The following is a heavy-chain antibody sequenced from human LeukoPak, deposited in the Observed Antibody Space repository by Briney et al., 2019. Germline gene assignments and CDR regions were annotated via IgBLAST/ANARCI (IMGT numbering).Heavy chain of an antibody. CDR1: AHSISSGYY. J-gene: IGHJ4*02. V-gene: IGHV4-38-2*02. D-gene: IGHD1-26*01. Sequence: SETLSLTCTVSAHSISSGYYWGWIRQPPGKGLEWIGSLYHSGSTYYNPSLKSRVTISVDTSKNQLSLKLISVTAADTAVYYCARLGVMGATTTGSSFYFDSLGQGTLVTVSS. CDR3: ARLGVMGATTTGSSFYFDS. CDR2: LYHSGST.